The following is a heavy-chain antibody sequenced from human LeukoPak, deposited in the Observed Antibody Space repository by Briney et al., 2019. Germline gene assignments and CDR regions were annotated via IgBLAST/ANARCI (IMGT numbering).Heavy chain of an antibody. D-gene: IGHD6-19*01. CDR1: GFTFDDYG. J-gene: IGHJ4*02. CDR3: ARVVRGSSGWYGSWSDY. Sequence: GGSLRLSCAASGFTFDDYGMNWVRQVTGKGLEWVSGINWNGGSTGYADSVKGRFTISRDNAKNSLYLQMNSLRAEDTAVYYCARVVRGSSGWYGSWSDYWGQGTLVTVSS. CDR2: INWNGGST. V-gene: IGHV3-20*04.